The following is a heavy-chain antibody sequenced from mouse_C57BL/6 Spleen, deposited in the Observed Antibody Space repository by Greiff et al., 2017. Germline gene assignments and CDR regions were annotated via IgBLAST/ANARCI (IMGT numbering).Heavy chain of an antibody. D-gene: IGHD1-1*01. Sequence: VQLQQSGAELARPGASVKMSCKASGYTFTSYTMHWVKQRPGQGLEWIGYINPSSGYTKYNQKFKDKATLTADKSSSTAYMQLSSLTSEDSAVYYCARAYYYCSSGWYFDVWGTGTTVTVSS. V-gene: IGHV1-4*01. CDR2: INPSSGYT. J-gene: IGHJ1*03. CDR1: GYTFTSYT. CDR3: ARAYYYCSSGWYFDV.